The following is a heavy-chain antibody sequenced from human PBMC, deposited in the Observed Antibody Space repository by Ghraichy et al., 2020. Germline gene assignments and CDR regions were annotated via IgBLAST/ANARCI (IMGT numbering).Heavy chain of an antibody. V-gene: IGHV1-69*13. D-gene: IGHD4-23*01. CDR1: GGTFSSYA. J-gene: IGHJ4*02. CDR3: AREKVVGGGNSY. CDR2: IIPIFGTA. Sequence: SVKVSCKASGGTFSSYAISWVRQAPGQGLEWMGGIIPIFGTANYAQKFQGRVTITADEFTSTAYMELSSLRSEDTAVYYCAREKVVGGGNSYWGQGTLVTVSS.